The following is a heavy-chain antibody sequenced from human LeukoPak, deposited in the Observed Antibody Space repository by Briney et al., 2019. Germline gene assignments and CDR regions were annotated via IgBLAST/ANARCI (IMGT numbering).Heavy chain of an antibody. Sequence: GGSLRLSCAASGFTFSTYSMNWVRQAPGEGLEWVSSISSSSTYIYYANSVKGRFTISRDNAKNSLYLQMNSLRAEDTAVYYCARGVWSGGNSPADYWGQGTLVTVSS. CDR2: ISSSSTYI. J-gene: IGHJ4*02. CDR1: GFTFSTYS. CDR3: ARGVWSGGNSPADY. V-gene: IGHV3-21*01. D-gene: IGHD2-15*01.